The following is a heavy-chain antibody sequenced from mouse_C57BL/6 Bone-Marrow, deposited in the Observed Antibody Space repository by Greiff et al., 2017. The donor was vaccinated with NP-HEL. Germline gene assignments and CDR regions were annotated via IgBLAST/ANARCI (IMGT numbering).Heavy chain of an antibody. V-gene: IGHV2-9-1*01. CDR2: IWTGGGT. CDR1: GFSLTSYA. D-gene: IGHD1-1*01. Sequence: VQLQESGPGLVAPSQSLSITCTVSGFSLTSYAISWVRQPPGKGLEWLGVIWTGGGTNYNSALKSRLSISKDNSKRQVFLKMNSLQTDVTARYYCARNDDGPAWFAYWGQGTLVTVSA. CDR3: ARNDDGPAWFAY. J-gene: IGHJ3*01.